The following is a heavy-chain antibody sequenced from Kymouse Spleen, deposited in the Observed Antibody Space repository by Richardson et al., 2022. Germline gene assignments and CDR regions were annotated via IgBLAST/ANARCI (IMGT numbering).Heavy chain of an antibody. J-gene: IGHJ6*02. V-gene: IGHV3-74*01. Sequence: EVQLVESGGGLVQPGGSLRLSCAASGFTFSSYWMHWVRQAPGKGLVWVSRINSDGSSTSYADSVKGRFTISRDNAKNTLYLQMNSLRAEDTAVYYCARVGIAARFHYYGMDVWGQGTTVTVSS. CDR2: INSDGSST. CDR1: GFTFSSYW. CDR3: ARVGIAARFHYYGMDV. D-gene: IGHD6-6*01.